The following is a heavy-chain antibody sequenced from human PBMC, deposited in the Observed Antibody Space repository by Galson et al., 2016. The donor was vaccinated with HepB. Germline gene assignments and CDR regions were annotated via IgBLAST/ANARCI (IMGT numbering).Heavy chain of an antibody. D-gene: IGHD3-22*01. CDR3: ARGDTSGSLGRDY. J-gene: IGHJ4*02. CDR1: GGSLTNAY. V-gene: IGHV4-34*01. Sequence: SETLSLTCDVFGGSLTNAYWTWIRQPPGKGLEWIGEVNHLGGATYNPSLKGRGTLSVDMSKSQFSLRLTSVTAADTAVYYCARGDTSGSLGRDYWGQGTLVTVSS. CDR2: VNHLGGA.